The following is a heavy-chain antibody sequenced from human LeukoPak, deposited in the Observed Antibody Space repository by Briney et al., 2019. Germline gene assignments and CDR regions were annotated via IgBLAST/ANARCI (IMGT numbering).Heavy chain of an antibody. D-gene: IGHD6-19*01. Sequence: GESLKISCKGSGYSFTSYWIGWVRQIPGKGLEWMTLIYTGNSDTRYTPSFKGQFTVSTDKSNNTLYLQLSSLKAADTAIYYCARSVNVPFDYWGQGTLVAVSS. CDR3: ARSVNVPFDY. J-gene: IGHJ4*02. V-gene: IGHV5-51*01. CDR2: IYTGNSDT. CDR1: GYSFTSYW.